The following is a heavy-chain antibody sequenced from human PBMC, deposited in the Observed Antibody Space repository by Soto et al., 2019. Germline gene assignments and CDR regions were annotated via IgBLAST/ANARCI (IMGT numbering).Heavy chain of an antibody. Sequence: ASVKVSCKASGYTFTSYDINWVRQATGQGLEWMGWMNPNSGNTGYAQKFQGRVTMTRNTSISTAYMELSSLRSEDTAVYYCARRDQFQLLYWRRYYYYGMDVWGQGTTVTVSS. D-gene: IGHD2-2*02. J-gene: IGHJ6*02. CDR2: MNPNSGNT. CDR3: ARRDQFQLLYWRRYYYYGMDV. V-gene: IGHV1-8*01. CDR1: GYTFTSYD.